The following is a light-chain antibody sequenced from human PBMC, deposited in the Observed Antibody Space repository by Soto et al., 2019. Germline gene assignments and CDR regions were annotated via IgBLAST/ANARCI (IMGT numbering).Light chain of an antibody. CDR2: DAS. CDR3: QQRSNWPGT. CDR1: QSVSSNY. Sequence: EIVLTQSPGTLSLSPGERATLSCRAGQSVSSNYLAWYQQKPGQAPRLLIYDASNRATGIPARFSGSGSGTDFTLTISSLEPEDFAVYYCQQRSNWPGTFGPGTKVDI. J-gene: IGKJ3*01. V-gene: IGKV3D-20*02.